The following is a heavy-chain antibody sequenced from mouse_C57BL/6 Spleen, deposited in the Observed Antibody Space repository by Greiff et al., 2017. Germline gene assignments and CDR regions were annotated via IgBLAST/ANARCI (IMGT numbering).Heavy chain of an antibody. Sequence: VQLQQPGAELVKPGASVKISCKASGYAFSSYWMNWVKQRPGKGLEWIGQISPGDGGTNYNGKFKGKATLTADKSSSTAYMQLSSLASEDSAVYFCAGSRYDPVFADWGQGTLVTVAA. D-gene: IGHD2-3*01. CDR1: GYAFSSYW. J-gene: IGHJ3*01. V-gene: IGHV1-80*01. CDR2: ISPGDGGT. CDR3: AGSRYDPVFAD.